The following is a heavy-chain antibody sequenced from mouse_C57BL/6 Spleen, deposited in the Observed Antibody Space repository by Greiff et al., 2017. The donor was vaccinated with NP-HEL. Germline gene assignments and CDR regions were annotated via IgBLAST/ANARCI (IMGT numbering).Heavy chain of an antibody. D-gene: IGHD1-1*01. Sequence: VQLQESGAELVKPGASVKISCKASGYAFSSYWMNWVKQRPGKGLEWIGQIYPGDGDTNYNGKFKGKATLTADKSSSTAYMQLSSLTSEDSAVYFCARDYGSSYYAMDYWGQGTSVTVSS. V-gene: IGHV1-80*01. CDR1: GYAFSSYW. CDR3: ARDYGSSYYAMDY. J-gene: IGHJ4*01. CDR2: IYPGDGDT.